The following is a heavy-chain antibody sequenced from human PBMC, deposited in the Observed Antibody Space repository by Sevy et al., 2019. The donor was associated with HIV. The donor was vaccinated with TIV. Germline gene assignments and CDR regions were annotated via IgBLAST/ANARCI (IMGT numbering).Heavy chain of an antibody. Sequence: GGSLGLSCAASGFTFSDYYMSWIRQAPGKGLEWISYISNRSTYTNYADSMKGRFTISRDNAKNSLYLQMNTLRAEDTAVYYCARVRYTSGVEYFDYWGQGTLVTVSS. V-gene: IGHV3-11*06. CDR3: ARVRYTSGVEYFDY. CDR2: ISNRSTYT. J-gene: IGHJ4*02. CDR1: GFTFSDYY. D-gene: IGHD6-19*01.